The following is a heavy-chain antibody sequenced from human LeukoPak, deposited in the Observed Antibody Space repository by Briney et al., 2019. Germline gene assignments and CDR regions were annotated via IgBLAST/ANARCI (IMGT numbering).Heavy chain of an antibody. CDR1: GGTFSSYA. CDR2: IIPVFGTA. CDR3: ARGRNPNPKPYVPKTYYDFWSGYQYYFDY. V-gene: IGHV1-69*01. Sequence: VASVKVSCXASGGTFSSYAISWVRQAPGQGLEWMGGIIPVFGTANYAQKFQGRVTITADESTSTAYMELSSLRSEDTAVYYCARGRNPNPKPYVPKTYYDFWSGYQYYFDYWGQGTLVTVSS. D-gene: IGHD3-3*01. J-gene: IGHJ4*02.